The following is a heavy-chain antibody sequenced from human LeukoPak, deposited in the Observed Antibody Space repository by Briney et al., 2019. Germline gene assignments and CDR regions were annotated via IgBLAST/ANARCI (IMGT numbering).Heavy chain of an antibody. CDR1: GFTFSDFG. CDR2: IRNDGSKD. J-gene: IGHJ5*02. V-gene: IGHV3-30*02. D-gene: IGHD6-13*01. Sequence: GGSLRLSCAASGFTFSDFGMHWVRQAPGKGLEWVAFIRNDGSKDYYPDSVKGRFTISRDNSRTTLYPQMHSLRIEDTAVYYCVKGGSSSHNWFDPWGQGILVTVSS. CDR3: VKGGSSSHNWFDP.